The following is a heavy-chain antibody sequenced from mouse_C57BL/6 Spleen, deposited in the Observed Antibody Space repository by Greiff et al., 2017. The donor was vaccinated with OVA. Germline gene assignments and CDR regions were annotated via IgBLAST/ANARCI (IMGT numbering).Heavy chain of an antibody. CDR3: AGGYDRAMDY. D-gene: IGHD2-2*01. V-gene: IGHV1-80*01. CDR2: IYPGDGDT. J-gene: IGHJ4*01. CDR1: GYAFSSSW. Sequence: QVQLQQSGPELVKPGASVKISCKASGYAFSSSWMNWVKQRPGKGLEWIGQIYPGDGDTNYNGKFKGKATLTADKSSSTAYMQLSSLTSEDSAVYFCAGGYDRAMDYWGQGTSVTVSS.